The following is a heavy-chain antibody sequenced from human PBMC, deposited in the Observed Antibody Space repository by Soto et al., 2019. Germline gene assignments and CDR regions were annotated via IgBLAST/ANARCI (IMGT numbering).Heavy chain of an antibody. CDR3: ARTVEDYYGSGSYYNVDYYYGMDV. CDR2: INAGNGNT. D-gene: IGHD3-10*01. CDR1: GYTFTSYA. V-gene: IGHV1-3*01. Sequence: ASVKVSCKASGYTFTSYAMHWVRQAPGQRLEWMGWINAGNGNTKYSQKFQGRVTITRDTSASTAYMEPSSLRSEDTAVYYCARTVEDYYGSGSYYNVDYYYGMDVWGQGTTVTVSS. J-gene: IGHJ6*02.